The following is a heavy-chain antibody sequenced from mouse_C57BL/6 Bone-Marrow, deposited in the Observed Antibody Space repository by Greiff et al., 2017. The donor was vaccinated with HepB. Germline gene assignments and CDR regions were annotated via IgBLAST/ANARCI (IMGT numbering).Heavy chain of an antibody. CDR3: SIIPTVVAPYAMDY. J-gene: IGHJ4*01. D-gene: IGHD1-1*01. Sequence: EVQLQQSGAELVQPGASVKLSCTTSGFNIKDYYMHWVKQMTEQGLEWIGRIDPEDGETKYAPKFQGKATITADTSSNTAYMQLSSLTSEDTAVYYCSIIPTVVAPYAMDYWGQGTSVTISP. V-gene: IGHV14-2*01. CDR2: IDPEDGET. CDR1: GFNIKDYY.